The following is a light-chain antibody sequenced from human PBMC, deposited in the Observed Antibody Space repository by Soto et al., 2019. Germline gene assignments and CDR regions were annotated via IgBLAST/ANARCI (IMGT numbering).Light chain of an antibody. J-gene: IGLJ3*02. CDR2: EVS. CDR1: SSDVGGYNY. V-gene: IGLV2-8*01. Sequence: QSALTQPPSASGSPGQSVTISCTGTSSDVGGYNYVSWYQQHPGKATKLMIYEVSKRPSGVPDRFSGYKSGNTASLTVAGLQAEDEADYCCSSYAGSNNWVFGGGTKLTVL. CDR3: SSYAGSNNWV.